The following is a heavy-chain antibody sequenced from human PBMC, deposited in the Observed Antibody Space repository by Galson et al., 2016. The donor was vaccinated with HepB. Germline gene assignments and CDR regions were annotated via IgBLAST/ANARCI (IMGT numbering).Heavy chain of an antibody. J-gene: IGHJ4*02. Sequence: TLSLTCTVSGGPISSEDYYWNWIRQSPGKGLEWLGYIYYSGSTYYSPSLKSRVSFSVHTSKNQFSLRLRSVTAADTAVYFCARGGSSSAFDFWGRGTLVTVSS. D-gene: IGHD6-6*01. CDR2: IYYSGST. CDR3: ARGGSSSAFDF. CDR1: GGPISSEDYY. V-gene: IGHV4-30-4*01.